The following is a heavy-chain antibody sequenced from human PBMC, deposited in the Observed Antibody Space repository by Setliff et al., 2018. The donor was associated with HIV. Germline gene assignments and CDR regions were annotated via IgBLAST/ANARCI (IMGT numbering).Heavy chain of an antibody. V-gene: IGHV3-53*01. CDR1: VFTVSSNY. D-gene: IGHD1-26*01. CDR3: ARGRSQSGSHWVFDY. CDR2: IYSGGST. Sequence: PGGSLRLSCAASVFTVSSNYMSWVRQAPGKGLEWVSVIYSGGSTYYADSVKGRFTISRDNSKNTLYLQMNSLRAEDTAVYYCARGRSQSGSHWVFDYWGQGTLVTVSS. J-gene: IGHJ4*02.